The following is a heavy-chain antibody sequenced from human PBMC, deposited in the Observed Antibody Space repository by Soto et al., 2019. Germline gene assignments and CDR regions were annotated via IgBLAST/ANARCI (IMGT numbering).Heavy chain of an antibody. CDR3: ARDRTWATGGMDV. Sequence: QVQLVQSGAEVKKPGASVKVSCKASGYTFTSYGISWVRQAPGQGLEWMGWISAYNGNTNYAQKFQGRVTMTTDTSTSTAYRDLRSLISDDTAVSYCARDRTWATGGMDVWGQGATVTVSS. V-gene: IGHV1-18*01. CDR2: ISAYNGNT. CDR1: GYTFTSYG. J-gene: IGHJ6*02. D-gene: IGHD1-26*01.